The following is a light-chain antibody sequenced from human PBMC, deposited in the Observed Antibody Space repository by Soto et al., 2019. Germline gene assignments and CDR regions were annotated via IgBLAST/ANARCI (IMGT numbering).Light chain of an antibody. CDR1: QSVRSY. V-gene: IGKV3-20*01. CDR3: QQHGSSPIT. J-gene: IGKJ5*01. Sequence: EIVLTQSPGTLSLSPGERATLSCRASQSVRSYVAWYQQKPGQTPRLLIYGASSRATGIPDRFSGSGSGTDFTLTISRLEPEDFAVYYCQQHGSSPITFGQGTRLEIK. CDR2: GAS.